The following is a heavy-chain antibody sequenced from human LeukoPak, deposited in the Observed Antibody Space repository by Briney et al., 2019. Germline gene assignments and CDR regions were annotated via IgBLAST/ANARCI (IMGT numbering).Heavy chain of an antibody. V-gene: IGHV4-59*08. Sequence: SETLSLTCTVSGDSITSYYWTWFRQPPGKALEWIGYIYYSGSTNYSPSLKSRVTISLDKSKTQFFLKLSSVAAADTAVYYCARLSNYGILTGNSWFDSWGQGTLVTVSS. CDR1: GDSITSYY. D-gene: IGHD3-9*01. CDR3: ARLSNYGILTGNSWFDS. CDR2: IYYSGST. J-gene: IGHJ5*01.